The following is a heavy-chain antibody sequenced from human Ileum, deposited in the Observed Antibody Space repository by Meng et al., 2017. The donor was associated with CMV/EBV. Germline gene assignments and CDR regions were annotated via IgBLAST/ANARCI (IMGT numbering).Heavy chain of an antibody. Sequence: GESLKISCAASGFTFSNYEMNWVRQAPGKGLEWVANIKGDGSAKYSADSVKGRFTIARDNAKWTLYLQMTSLRVEDTAVYYCAKWVVPPGVGYGLDVWGQGTAVTVSS. J-gene: IGHJ6*02. CDR2: IKGDGSAK. D-gene: IGHD2-2*01. CDR3: AKWVVPPGVGYGLDV. CDR1: GFTFSNYE. V-gene: IGHV3-7*01.